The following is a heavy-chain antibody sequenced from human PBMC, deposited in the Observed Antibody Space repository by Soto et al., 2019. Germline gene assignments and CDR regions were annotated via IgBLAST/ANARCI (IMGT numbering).Heavy chain of an antibody. V-gene: IGHV5-10-1*01. J-gene: IGHJ5*02. CDR1: RNNFTNYW. CDR2: IDPSDSYT. D-gene: IGHD3-10*01. Sequence: GESLKISCKGSRNNFTNYWITWVRQMPGKGLEWMGRIDPSDSYTKYSPSFQGHVTISADKSISTAYLQWISLKASDTAMYYCATQMRNYNGCDPWGQGXLVTVTS. CDR3: ATQMRNYNGCDP.